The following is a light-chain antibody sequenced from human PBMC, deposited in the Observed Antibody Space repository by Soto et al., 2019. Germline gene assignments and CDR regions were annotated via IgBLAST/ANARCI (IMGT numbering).Light chain of an antibody. Sequence: DIQITPSPSSLSASLGEGVSITCRASQSISSYLNWYQQKVGKAPKVLIYAAYRLQSGVQSRFSGSGSGTEFTLTIRSLQPEDFATYYCKQSYSFQITCGHGTRLEIK. CDR3: KQSYSFQIT. V-gene: IGKV1-39*01. CDR2: AAY. J-gene: IGKJ5*01. CDR1: QSISSY.